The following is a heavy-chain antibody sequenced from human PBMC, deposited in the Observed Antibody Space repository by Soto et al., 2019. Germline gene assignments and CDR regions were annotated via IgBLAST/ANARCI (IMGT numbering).Heavy chain of an antibody. J-gene: IGHJ6*02. V-gene: IGHV5-10-1*01. CDR1: GYSFTSYW. Sequence: GESLKISCKGSGYSFTSYWIGWVRQMPGKGLEWMGRIDPSDSYTNYSPSFQGHVTISADKSISTAYLQWSSLKASDTAMYYCARGEDYYYGMDVWGQGTTVTVSS. CDR2: IDPSDSYT. CDR3: ARGEDYYYGMDV.